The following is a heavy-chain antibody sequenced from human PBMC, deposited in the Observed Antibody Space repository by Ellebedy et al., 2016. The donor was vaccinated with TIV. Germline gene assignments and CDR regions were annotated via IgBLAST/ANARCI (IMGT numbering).Heavy chain of an antibody. J-gene: IGHJ3*02. V-gene: IGHV3-21*01. D-gene: IGHD6-13*01. CDR2: ISSSSSYI. CDR1: RFTFSSYS. Sequence: GESLKISCAASRFTFSSYSMNWVRQAPGKGLEWVSSISSSSSYIYYADSVKGRFTISRDNAKNSLYLQMNSLRAEDTAVYYCARDLPSSSWYHDAFDIWGQGTMVTVSS. CDR3: ARDLPSSSWYHDAFDI.